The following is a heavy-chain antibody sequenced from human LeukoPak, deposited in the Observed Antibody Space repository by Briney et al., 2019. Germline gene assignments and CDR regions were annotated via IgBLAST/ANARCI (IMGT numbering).Heavy chain of an antibody. V-gene: IGHV3-30*04. Sequence: GWSLRLSCAASGFTFSSYAMHWVRQAPGKGLEWVAVISYDGSNKYYADSVKGRFTISRDNSKNTLYLQMNSLRAEDTAVYYCARDDSGAPDYWGQGTLVTVSS. CDR2: ISYDGSNK. D-gene: IGHD3-10*01. CDR1: GFTFSSYA. J-gene: IGHJ4*02. CDR3: ARDDSGAPDY.